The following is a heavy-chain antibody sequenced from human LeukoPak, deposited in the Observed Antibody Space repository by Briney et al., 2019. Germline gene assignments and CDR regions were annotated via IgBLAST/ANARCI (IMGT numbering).Heavy chain of an antibody. CDR1: GGSISSSSYY. D-gene: IGHD3-22*01. CDR3: ARDYYDSSGYTNDKDSWYFDL. Sequence: SETLSLTCTVSGGSISSSSYYWGWIHQPPGKGLEWIGSIYYSGSTYYNPSLKSRVTISVDTSKNQFSLKLSSVTAADTAVYYCARDYYDSSGYTNDKDSWYFDLWGRGTLVTVSS. V-gene: IGHV4-39*07. J-gene: IGHJ2*01. CDR2: IYYSGST.